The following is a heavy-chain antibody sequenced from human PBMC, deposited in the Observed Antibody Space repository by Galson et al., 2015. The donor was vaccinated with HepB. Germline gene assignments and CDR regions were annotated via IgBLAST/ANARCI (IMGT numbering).Heavy chain of an antibody. J-gene: IGHJ4*02. CDR3: AKTTMQWELLPGDY. V-gene: IGHV3-23*01. Sequence: SLRLSCAASGFTFSNYATTWVRQAPGKGLEWVSAISSSGGSTYYADSVKGRFTISRDNSKNTLYLQMNNLRAEDTAIYYCAKTTMQWELLPGDYWGQGTLVTVSS. CDR1: GFTFSNYA. D-gene: IGHD1-26*01. CDR2: ISSSGGST.